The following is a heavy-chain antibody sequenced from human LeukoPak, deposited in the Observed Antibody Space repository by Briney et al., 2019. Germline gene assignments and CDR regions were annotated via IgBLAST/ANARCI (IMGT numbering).Heavy chain of an antibody. J-gene: IGHJ4*02. CDR2: IYYSGST. V-gene: IGHV4-39*01. CDR3: ARRSKYYFDY. Sequence: SETLSLTCTVSGGSISSISYYWGWLRQPPGKGLEWIGNIYYSGSTYYNPSLKSRVTISVDTSKNQFSLKLSSVTAADTAVYYCARRSKYYFDYWGQGTLVTVSS. CDR1: GGSISSISYY.